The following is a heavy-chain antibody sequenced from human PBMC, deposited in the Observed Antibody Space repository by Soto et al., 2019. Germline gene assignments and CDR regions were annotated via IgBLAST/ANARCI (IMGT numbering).Heavy chain of an antibody. V-gene: IGHV3-9*01. Sequence: EVQLVESGGVLIQPGRSLRLSCEASGFTFDDYAMHWVRQAPGKGLEWVSGISWNSGSIGYADSVKGRFTISRDNAKNSLYLQMNSLRADDTAMYFCVKDTTDGDPAGRILDSWGQGTQVTVSS. CDR2: ISWNSGSI. CDR3: VKDTTDGDPAGRILDS. J-gene: IGHJ4*02. D-gene: IGHD4-17*01. CDR1: GFTFDDYA.